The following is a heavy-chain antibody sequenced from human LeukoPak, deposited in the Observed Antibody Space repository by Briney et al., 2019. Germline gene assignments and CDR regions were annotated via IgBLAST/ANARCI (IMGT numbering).Heavy chain of an antibody. Sequence: ASVKVSCKASGYTFSSYGISWVRQAPGQGLEWMGWISAYNGNTNYAQKLQGRVTMTTDTSTSTAYMELRSLRSEDTAVYYCASGTLPAFWSRSSREPKYYFDYRGQGTLVTVSS. J-gene: IGHJ4*02. CDR3: ASGTLPAFWSRSSREPKYYFDY. D-gene: IGHD3-3*01. CDR1: GYTFSSYG. V-gene: IGHV1-18*01. CDR2: ISAYNGNT.